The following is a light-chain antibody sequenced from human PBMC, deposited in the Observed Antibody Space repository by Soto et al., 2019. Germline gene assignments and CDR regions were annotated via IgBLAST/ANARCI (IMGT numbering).Light chain of an antibody. J-gene: IGLJ2*01. CDR3: SSYTSSRTVV. Sequence: QSVLTQPASVSGSPGQSITISCTGTSSDVGGYNYVSWYQQHPGKAPKLMIYDVSNRPSGVSNRFSGSKSGNTASLTSSGLQAEDEADYYCSSYTSSRTVVFGGGTKLTVL. V-gene: IGLV2-14*01. CDR2: DVS. CDR1: SSDVGGYNY.